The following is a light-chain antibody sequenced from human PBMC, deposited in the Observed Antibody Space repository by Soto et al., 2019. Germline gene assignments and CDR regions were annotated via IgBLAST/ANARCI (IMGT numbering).Light chain of an antibody. CDR1: QDISNH. V-gene: IGKV1-9*01. CDR3: QQLNSYLALT. CDR2: AAS. Sequence: DIQLTQSPSSLSASVGDRVTITCQASQDISNHLNWYQQKPGKAPKLLIYAASTLQSGVPSRFSGSGSGTEFTLTISSLQPEDFATYYCQQLNSYLALTFGGGTKVDIK. J-gene: IGKJ4*01.